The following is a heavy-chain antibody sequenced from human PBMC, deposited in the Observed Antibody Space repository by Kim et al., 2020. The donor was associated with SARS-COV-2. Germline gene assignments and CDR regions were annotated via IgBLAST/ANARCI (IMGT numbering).Heavy chain of an antibody. D-gene: IGHD2-21*01. CDR1: GFTFSSYG. V-gene: IGHV3-30*18. CDR2: MSYDGSNK. Sequence: GGSLRLSCAASGFTFSSYGMHWVRQAPGKGLEWVAVMSYDGSNKYYADSVKGRFTISRANSKNTLYLQMNSLRDEDTAVYYCTKDWAVYSLKFDYWGQGTLGTVSS. J-gene: IGHJ4*02. CDR3: TKDWAVYSLKFDY.